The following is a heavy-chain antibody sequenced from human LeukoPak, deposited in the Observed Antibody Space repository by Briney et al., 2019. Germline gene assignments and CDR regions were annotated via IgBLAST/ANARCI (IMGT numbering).Heavy chain of an antibody. CDR1: GGSISSGGYY. CDR2: IYYSGST. Sequence: SQTLSLTCTVSGGSISSGGYYWSWIRQHPGKGLEWIGYIYYSGSTYYNPSLKGRVTISVDTSKNQFSLKLSSVTAADTAVYYCARAYSSGWASYFDYWGQGTLVTVSS. J-gene: IGHJ4*02. D-gene: IGHD6-19*01. V-gene: IGHV4-31*03. CDR3: ARAYSSGWASYFDY.